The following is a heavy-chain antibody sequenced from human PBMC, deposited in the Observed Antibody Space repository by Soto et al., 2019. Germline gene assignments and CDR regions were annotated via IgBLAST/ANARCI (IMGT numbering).Heavy chain of an antibody. J-gene: IGHJ4*02. CDR3: ASRSDGFDY. CDR1: GLTFSSYG. V-gene: IGHV3-33*01. CDR2: IWYDGSNK. Sequence: QVQLVESGGGVVQPGRSLRLSCAVSGLTFSSYGMHWVRQAPGKGLEWVAVIWYDGSNKNYADSVKGRFTISRDNSKNTLYLQMTSLRVEDTAVYYCASRSDGFDYWGQGTLVTVSS.